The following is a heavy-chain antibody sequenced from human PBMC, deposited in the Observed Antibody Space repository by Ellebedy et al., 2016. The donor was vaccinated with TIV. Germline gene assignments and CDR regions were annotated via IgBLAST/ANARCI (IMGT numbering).Heavy chain of an antibody. J-gene: IGHJ3*02. Sequence: GGSLRLXXAASGFIFSTYGMHWVRQDPGKGLEWVAVIWYDGTKIYYADSVKGRFTISRDNSKNTLYLQMNSLRAGDTAVYYCATLADVFDIWGQGTMVTVSS. V-gene: IGHV3-33*01. CDR3: ATLADVFDI. CDR2: IWYDGTKI. CDR1: GFIFSTYG. D-gene: IGHD5-24*01.